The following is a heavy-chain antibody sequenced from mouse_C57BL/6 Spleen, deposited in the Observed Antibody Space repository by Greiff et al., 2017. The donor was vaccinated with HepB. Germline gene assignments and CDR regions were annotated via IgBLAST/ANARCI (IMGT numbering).Heavy chain of an antibody. Sequence: QVQLKQPGAELVMPGASVKLSCKASGYTFTSYWMHWVKQRPGQGLEWIGEIDPSDSYTNYNQKFKGKSTLTVDKSSSTAYMQLSSLTSEDSAVYYCARGGLMDYWGQGTSVTVSS. J-gene: IGHJ4*01. CDR1: GYTFTSYW. V-gene: IGHV1-69*01. CDR2: IDPSDSYT. CDR3: ARGGLMDY.